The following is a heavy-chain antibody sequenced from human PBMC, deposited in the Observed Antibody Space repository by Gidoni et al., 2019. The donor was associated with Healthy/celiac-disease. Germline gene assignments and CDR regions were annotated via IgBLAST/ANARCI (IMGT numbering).Heavy chain of an antibody. Sequence: EVQLLESGGGLVQPGGSLRLSCAASGFTFRRYAMSWVRQDPGKGLEWVAAIRGSGGSTYYADSVKGRFTISRDNSKNTLYLQMNSLRAEDTAVYYCAKDSVLRFVEWLGDFDYWGQGTLVTVSS. CDR1: GFTFRRYA. V-gene: IGHV3-23*01. D-gene: IGHD3-3*01. CDR2: IRGSGGST. J-gene: IGHJ4*02. CDR3: AKDSVLRFVEWLGDFDY.